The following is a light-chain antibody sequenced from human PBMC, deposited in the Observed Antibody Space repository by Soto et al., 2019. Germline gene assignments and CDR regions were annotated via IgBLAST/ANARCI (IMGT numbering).Light chain of an antibody. V-gene: IGKV3-11*01. CDR3: QQRRDWPLT. Sequence: EIVLTQSPTTLSLSPGERGTLSCRASQSIGNQLAWYQQKPGQAPRLLISEVSNRATGTPARCSGSGSWTDFTLTITSVPTEDFAIYYCQQRRDWPLTFGGGTKVEIK. J-gene: IGKJ4*01. CDR1: QSIGNQ. CDR2: EVS.